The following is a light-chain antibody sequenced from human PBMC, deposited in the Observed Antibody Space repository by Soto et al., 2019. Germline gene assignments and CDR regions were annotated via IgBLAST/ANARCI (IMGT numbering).Light chain of an antibody. V-gene: IGLV1-47*01. Sequence: QSVLTQPPSASGTPGQRVTISCSGSSSNIGSNYVYWYQQVPGTAPRLLMYRVSQRPSGVPDRFSGSKSGTSASLAISGLRSEDEADYYCAAWDDTLNGLVFGGGTQLTVL. CDR2: RVS. CDR1: SSNIGSNY. J-gene: IGLJ2*01. CDR3: AAWDDTLNGLV.